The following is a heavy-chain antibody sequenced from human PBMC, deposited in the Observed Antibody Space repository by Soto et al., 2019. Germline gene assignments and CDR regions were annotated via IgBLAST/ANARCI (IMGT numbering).Heavy chain of an antibody. CDR1: GFTFDDYA. V-gene: IGHV3-9*01. CDR3: AKGPHGYCSSWLLDY. J-gene: IGHJ4*02. D-gene: IGHD6-13*01. CDR2: ISWNSGSI. Sequence: GGSLRLSCAASGFTFDDYAMHWVRQAPGKGLEWVSGISWNSGSIGYADSVKGRFTISRDNAKNSLYLQMNSLRAEDTALYYCAKGPHGYCSSWLLDYWGQGTLVTVSS.